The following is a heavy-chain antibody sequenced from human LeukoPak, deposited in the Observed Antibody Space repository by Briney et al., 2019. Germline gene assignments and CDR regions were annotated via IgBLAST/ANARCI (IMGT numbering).Heavy chain of an antibody. CDR1: GFTFSNAW. Sequence: GGSPRLSCAASGFTFSNAWMSWVRQAPGKGLEWVGRIKSKSDGGTRDYAAPVKGRFTISRDDSKNTVYLQMNSLKTEDTAVYYCTTHPSRYFDWYGMDVWGQGTTVTVSS. D-gene: IGHD3-9*01. J-gene: IGHJ6*02. CDR2: IKSKSDGGTR. V-gene: IGHV3-15*01. CDR3: TTHPSRYFDWYGMDV.